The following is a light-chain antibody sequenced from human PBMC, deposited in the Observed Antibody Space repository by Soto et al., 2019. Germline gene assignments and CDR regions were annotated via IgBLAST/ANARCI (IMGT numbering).Light chain of an antibody. CDR3: SSYTGSSTPYV. CDR2: EVS. CDR1: SSDVGGYNY. Sequence: QSVLTQPASVSGSPGQSITISCTGTSSDVGGYNYVSWYQQHPGKAPKLIIYEVSNRPAGVSNRFAGSKSVNTASLTISGLQAEDEAEYYCSSYTGSSTPYVFGTGTKLTVL. V-gene: IGLV2-14*01. J-gene: IGLJ1*01.